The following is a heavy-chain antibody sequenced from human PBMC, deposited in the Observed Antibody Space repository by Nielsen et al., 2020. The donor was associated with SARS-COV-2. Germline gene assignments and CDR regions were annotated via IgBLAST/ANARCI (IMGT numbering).Heavy chain of an antibody. CDR3: ARAFDSSWSPIDY. CDR2: IYSSGST. CDR1: GDSISSSTYY. J-gene: IGHJ4*02. D-gene: IGHD6-13*01. Sequence: SETLSLTCTVSGDSISSSTYYWGWIRQPPGKGLEWIGSIYSSGSTYHNPSLKSRVTLSVDTSKNQFSLKLSSVTAADTAVYYCARAFDSSWSPIDYWGQGTLVTVSS. V-gene: IGHV4-39*07.